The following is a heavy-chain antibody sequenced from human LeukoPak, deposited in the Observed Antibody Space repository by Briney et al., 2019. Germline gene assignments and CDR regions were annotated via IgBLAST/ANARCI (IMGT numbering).Heavy chain of an antibody. CDR1: GFTVSSNY. V-gene: IGHV3-66*01. CDR3: ARDSLDSSGYSDY. D-gene: IGHD3-22*01. J-gene: IGHJ4*02. CDR2: IYSGGST. Sequence: GGSLRLSCAASGFTVSSNYMSWVRQAPVKGLEWVSVIYSGGSTYYADSVKGRFTISRDNSKNTLYLQMNSLRAEDTAVYYCARDSLDSSGYSDYWGQGTLVTVSS.